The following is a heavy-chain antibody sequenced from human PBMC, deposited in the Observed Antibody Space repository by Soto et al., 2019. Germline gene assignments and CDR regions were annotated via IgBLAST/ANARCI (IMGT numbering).Heavy chain of an antibody. V-gene: IGHV4-59*01. Sequence: SETLSLTCTVSGGSISSYYWSWIRQPPGKGLEWIGYIYYSGSTNYNPSLKSRVTISVDTSKNQFSLKLSSVTAADTAVYYCARGTGWGIVATISGTFDYWGQGTLVTVSS. D-gene: IGHD5-12*01. CDR3: ARGTGWGIVATISGTFDY. CDR1: GGSISSYY. J-gene: IGHJ4*02. CDR2: IYYSGST.